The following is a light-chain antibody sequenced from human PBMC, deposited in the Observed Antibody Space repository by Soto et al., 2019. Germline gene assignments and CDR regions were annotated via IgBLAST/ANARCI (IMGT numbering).Light chain of an antibody. V-gene: IGLV2-8*01. CDR1: SSDVGGYNS. Sequence: SVLTQPPSASGSPGQSVTISCTGTSSDVGGYNSVSWYQQHPGKAPKLMIYDVSKRPSGVPDRFSGSKSGNTASLTVSGLQAEDEADYYCSSYAGTHIVFGTGTKVTVL. CDR2: DVS. J-gene: IGLJ1*01. CDR3: SSYAGTHIV.